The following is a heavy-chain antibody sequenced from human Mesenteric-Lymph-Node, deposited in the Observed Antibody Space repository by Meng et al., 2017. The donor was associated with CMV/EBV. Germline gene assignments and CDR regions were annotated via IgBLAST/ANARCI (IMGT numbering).Heavy chain of an antibody. CDR1: GFTFSSYW. J-gene: IGHJ5*02. V-gene: IGHV3-7*03. CDR2: IKQDGSEK. D-gene: IGHD2-2*01. CDR3: TCGLGGEVVPRS. Sequence: GESLKISCAASGFTFSSYWMSWVRQAPGKGLEWVANIKQDGSEKYYVDSVKGRFTISRDNAKNSLYLQMNSLQTEDTALYYCTCGLGGEVVPRSWGQGTLVTVSS.